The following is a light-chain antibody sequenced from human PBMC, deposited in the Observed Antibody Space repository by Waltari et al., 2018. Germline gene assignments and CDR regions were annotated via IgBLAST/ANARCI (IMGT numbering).Light chain of an antibody. J-gene: IGKJ4*01. V-gene: IGKV3-15*01. CDR1: QSVSSN. CDR3: QQYNNWPPLT. CDR2: GAS. Sequence: EIVMTQSPPTLSVSPGERATLSCRASQSVSSNLAWYQQKPGQAPRLLIYGASTRATGIQARFSGSGSGTEFTLTISSLQSEDFAVYYCQQYNNWPPLTFGGGTKVEIK.